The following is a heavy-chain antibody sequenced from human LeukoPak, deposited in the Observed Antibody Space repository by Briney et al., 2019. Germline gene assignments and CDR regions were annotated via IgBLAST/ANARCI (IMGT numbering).Heavy chain of an antibody. D-gene: IGHD3-10*01. CDR1: GFTFSSYG. V-gene: IGHV3-23*01. Sequence: GGSLRLSCAASGFTFSSYGMSWVRQAPGKGLEWVSAISGNGGSTYYADSVKGRFAISRDTSKNTLYLQMNSLRAEDTAVYYCAKVGPSLVRGLIRGGARYYYNYMDVWGKGTTVTVSS. J-gene: IGHJ6*03. CDR3: AKVGPSLVRGLIRGGARYYYNYMDV. CDR2: ISGNGGST.